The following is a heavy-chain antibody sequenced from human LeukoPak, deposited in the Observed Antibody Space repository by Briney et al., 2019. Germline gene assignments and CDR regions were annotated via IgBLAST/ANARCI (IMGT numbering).Heavy chain of an antibody. D-gene: IGHD6-19*01. CDR2: IYYSGST. Sequence: SETLSLTCTVSGGSISSYYWSWIRQPPGKGLEWIGYIYYSGSTNYNPSLKSRVTISVDTSKNQFSLKLSSVTAADTAVYYCARGRISSGSYFDYWGQGTLVTVSS. J-gene: IGHJ4*02. V-gene: IGHV4-59*01. CDR1: GGSISSYY. CDR3: ARGRISSGSYFDY.